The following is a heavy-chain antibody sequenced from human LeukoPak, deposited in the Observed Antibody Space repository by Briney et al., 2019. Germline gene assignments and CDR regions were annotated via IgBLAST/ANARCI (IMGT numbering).Heavy chain of an antibody. J-gene: IGHJ4*02. CDR1: GGSISSYY. CDR2: IYTSGST. V-gene: IGHV4-4*07. CDR3: ARLWGDCSSTSCSFDY. Sequence: SETLSLTCTVSGGSISSYYWSWIRQPAGKGLEWIGRIYTSGSTNYNPSLKSRVTISVDTSKNQFSLKLSSVTAADTAVYYCARLWGDCSSTSCSFDYWGQGTLVTVSS. D-gene: IGHD2-2*01.